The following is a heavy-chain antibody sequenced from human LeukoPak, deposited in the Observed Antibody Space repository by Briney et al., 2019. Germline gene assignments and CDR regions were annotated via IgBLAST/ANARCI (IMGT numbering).Heavy chain of an antibody. CDR2: IKQDGSEK. CDR3: AKGFVVYAMSRTDAFDI. Sequence: GGSLRLSCAASGFTFSSYWMSWVRQAPGKGLEWVANIKQDGSEKYYVDSVKGRFTISRDNSKNTLYLQMNSLRAEDTAVYYCAKGFVVYAMSRTDAFDIWGQGTMVTVSS. D-gene: IGHD2-8*02. J-gene: IGHJ3*02. V-gene: IGHV3-7*03. CDR1: GFTFSSYW.